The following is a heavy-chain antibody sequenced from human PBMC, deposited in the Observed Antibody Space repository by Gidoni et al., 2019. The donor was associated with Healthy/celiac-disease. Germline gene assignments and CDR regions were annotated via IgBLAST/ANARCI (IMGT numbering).Heavy chain of an antibody. CDR2: IKSKTDGGTT. Sequence: EVQLVESGGGLVKPGGSLRLSCAASGFTFSNAWMSWVRQAPGKGLEWVGRIKSKTDGGTTDYAAPVKGRFTISRDDSKNTLYLQMNSLKTEDTAVYYCTTGVVVTAIRDYWGQGTLVTVSS. J-gene: IGHJ4*02. CDR1: GFTFSNAW. CDR3: TTGVVVTAIRDY. V-gene: IGHV3-15*01. D-gene: IGHD2-21*02.